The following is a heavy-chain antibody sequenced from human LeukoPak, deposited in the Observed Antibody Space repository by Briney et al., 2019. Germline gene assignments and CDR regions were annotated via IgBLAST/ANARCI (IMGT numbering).Heavy chain of an antibody. Sequence: SETLSLTCGVYGDSFDNYYWNWIRQFPEKRLEWIGEVDHSGRTTYSPSLQGRVTISVDTSKSQFSLKLNSVTAADTAVYFCAATNYFYGSGSFHKRDSWGQGTLVTVSS. D-gene: IGHD3-10*01. J-gene: IGHJ4*02. CDR3: AATNYFYGSGSFHKRDS. CDR2: VDHSGRT. CDR1: GDSFDNYY. V-gene: IGHV4-34*01.